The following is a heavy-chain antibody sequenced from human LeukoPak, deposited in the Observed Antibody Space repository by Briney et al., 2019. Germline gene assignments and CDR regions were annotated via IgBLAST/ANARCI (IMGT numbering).Heavy chain of an antibody. CDR3: ARRVVGATWMAFDY. CDR1: GDSISPSSYY. V-gene: IGHV4-39*01. Sequence: SETLSLTCSVSGDSISPSSYYGGWIRQPPGKGLEWIGSIYYSGSTYYNPSLKSRVTISVDTSKNQFSLKLSSVTAADTAVYYCARRVVGATWMAFDYWGQGTLVTVSS. J-gene: IGHJ4*02. D-gene: IGHD1-26*01. CDR2: IYYSGST.